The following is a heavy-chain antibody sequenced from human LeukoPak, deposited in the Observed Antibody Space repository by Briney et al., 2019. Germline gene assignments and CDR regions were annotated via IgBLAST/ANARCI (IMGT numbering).Heavy chain of an antibody. Sequence: GGSLRLSCAASGFTFSDYYMSWIRQAPGKGLEWVSYISSSSSYTNYADSVKGRFTISRDNAKNSLYLQMNSLRAEDTAVYYCASESGGSHNDAFDIWGQGTMVTVSS. V-gene: IGHV3-11*05. J-gene: IGHJ3*02. D-gene: IGHD1-26*01. CDR1: GFTFSDYY. CDR2: ISSSSSYT. CDR3: ASESGGSHNDAFDI.